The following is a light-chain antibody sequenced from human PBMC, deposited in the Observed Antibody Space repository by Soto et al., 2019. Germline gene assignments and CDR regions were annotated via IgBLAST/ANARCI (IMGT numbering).Light chain of an antibody. V-gene: IGKV1-5*03. CDR2: KAS. CDR1: QSISSW. Sequence: DIQMTQSPSTLSASVGDRVTITCRASQSISSWLAWHQQKPGKAPRLLIYKASNLESGVPSRFSGSGSGTEITLTITSLQPDDSATYYCQQYNDNWTFGQGTKVEIK. CDR3: QQYNDNWT. J-gene: IGKJ1*01.